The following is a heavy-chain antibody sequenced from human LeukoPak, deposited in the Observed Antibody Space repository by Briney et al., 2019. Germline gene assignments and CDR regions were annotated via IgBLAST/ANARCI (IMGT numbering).Heavy chain of an antibody. CDR3: ARGGRFWDNWNYVNRYYYYMDV. CDR1: GGSISSGSYY. V-gene: IGHV4-61*02. Sequence: PSETLSLICTVSGGSISSGSYYWSWIRQPAGKGLEWIGRIYTSGSTNYNPSLKSRVTISVDTSKNQFSLKLSSVTAADTAVYYCARGGRFWDNWNYVNRYYYYMDVWGKGTTVTVSS. D-gene: IGHD1-7*01. J-gene: IGHJ6*03. CDR2: IYTSGST.